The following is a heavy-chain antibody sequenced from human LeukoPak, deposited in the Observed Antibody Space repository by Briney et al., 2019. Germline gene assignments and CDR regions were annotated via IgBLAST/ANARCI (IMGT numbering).Heavy chain of an antibody. CDR2: IIPIFGTA. CDR1: GGTFSSYA. J-gene: IGHJ4*02. Sequence: SVNVSCKASGGTFSSYAISWVRQAPGQGLEWMGGIIPIFGTANYAQKFQGRVTITADESTSTAYMELSSLRSEDTAVYYCARDIISSGWLDYWGQGTLVTVSS. V-gene: IGHV1-69*13. CDR3: ARDIISSGWLDY. D-gene: IGHD6-19*01.